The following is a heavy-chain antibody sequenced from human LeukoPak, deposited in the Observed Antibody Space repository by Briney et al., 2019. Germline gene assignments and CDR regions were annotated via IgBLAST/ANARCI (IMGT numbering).Heavy chain of an antibody. Sequence: GASVKVSCKASGYTFTSYGISWVRQAPGQGLEWMGWISAYNGNTNYAQKLQGRVTMTTDTSTSTAYMELRSLRSDDTAVYYCARDRVNYSNYPASDYWGQGTLVTVSS. V-gene: IGHV1-18*01. CDR2: ISAYNGNT. J-gene: IGHJ4*02. CDR3: ARDRVNYSNYPASDY. CDR1: GYTFTSYG. D-gene: IGHD4-11*01.